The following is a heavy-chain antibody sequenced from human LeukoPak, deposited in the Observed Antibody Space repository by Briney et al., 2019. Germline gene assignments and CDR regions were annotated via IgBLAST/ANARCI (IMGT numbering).Heavy chain of an antibody. J-gene: IGHJ4*02. D-gene: IGHD3-22*01. CDR2: IYYSGNT. CDR1: GGSISSGGY. V-gene: IGHV4-30-4*07. Sequence: SQTLSLTCAVSGGSISSGGYWSWIRQPPGKGLEWIGYIYYSGNTYYNPSLKSRVTISIDTSKNQFSLKLSSVTAADTAVYYCARGSSSGYYPIDYWGQGTLVTVSS. CDR3: ARGSSSGYYPIDY.